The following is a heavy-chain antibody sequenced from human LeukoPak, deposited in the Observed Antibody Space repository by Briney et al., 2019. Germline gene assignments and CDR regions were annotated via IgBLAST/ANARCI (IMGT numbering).Heavy chain of an antibody. V-gene: IGHV1-69*13. CDR1: GGTFSSYA. CDR2: IIPIFGTA. Sequence: SVKVSCKASGGTFSSYAISWVRQAPGQGLEWMGGIIPIFGTANYAQKFQGRVTITADESTSTAYMELSSLRSEDTAVYYCARGVGQQWLAKPYYFDYWGQGTLVTVSS. D-gene: IGHD6-19*01. CDR3: ARGVGQQWLAKPYYFDY. J-gene: IGHJ4*02.